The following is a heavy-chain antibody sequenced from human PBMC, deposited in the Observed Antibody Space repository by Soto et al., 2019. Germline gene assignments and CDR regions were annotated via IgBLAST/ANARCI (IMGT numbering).Heavy chain of an antibody. CDR1: GVTVSSNY. CDR2: IYSGGST. V-gene: IGHV3-66*04. J-gene: IGHJ4*02. Sequence: QPGGSLRLSFQASGVTVSSNYMSWVRQAPGKGLEWVSVIYSGGSTYYADSVKGRFTISRDNSKNTLYLQMNSLRAEDTAVYYCARHGYNYGGGYFDYWGQGTLVTVSS. D-gene: IGHD5-18*01. CDR3: ARHGYNYGGGYFDY.